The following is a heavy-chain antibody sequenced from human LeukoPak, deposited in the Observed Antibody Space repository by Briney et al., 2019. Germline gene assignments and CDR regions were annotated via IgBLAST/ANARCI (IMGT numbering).Heavy chain of an antibody. D-gene: IGHD2-2*01. V-gene: IGHV4-30-2*01. CDR1: GGSISSGGYY. CDR3: ARGVPAAQN. CDR2: IYHSGST. Sequence: PSETLSLTCTVSGGSISSGGYYWSWIRQPPGKGLEWIGYIYHSGSTYYNPSLKSRVTISVDRSKNQFSLKLSSVTAADTAVYYCARGVPAAQNWGQGTLVTVSS. J-gene: IGHJ4*02.